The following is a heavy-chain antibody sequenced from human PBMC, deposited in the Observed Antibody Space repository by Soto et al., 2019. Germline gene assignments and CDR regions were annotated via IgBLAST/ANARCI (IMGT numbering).Heavy chain of an antibody. CDR3: AREGVAGHDAFDI. CDR2: IYYSGST. Sequence: SSETLSLTCTVSGGSIGSYYGSWIRQPPGKGLEWIGYIYYSGSTNYNPSLKSRVTISVDTSKNQFSLKLSSVTAADTAVYYCAREGVAGHDAFDIWGQGTMVTVSS. J-gene: IGHJ3*02. V-gene: IGHV4-59*01. CDR1: GGSIGSYY. D-gene: IGHD6-19*01.